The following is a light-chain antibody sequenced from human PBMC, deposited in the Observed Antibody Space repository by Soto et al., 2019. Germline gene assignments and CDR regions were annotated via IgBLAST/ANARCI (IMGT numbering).Light chain of an antibody. CDR3: QRHGISVT. CDR1: QSVSSSN. CDR2: CAS. V-gene: IGKV3-20*01. Sequence: GERVTLSCRASQSVSSSNLAWYQQKPGQAPRLLIYCASSRATGIPDRFSGSGSGTDFTLTISILAPEDFPMYFSQRHGISVTLVGGTK. J-gene: IGKJ4*01.